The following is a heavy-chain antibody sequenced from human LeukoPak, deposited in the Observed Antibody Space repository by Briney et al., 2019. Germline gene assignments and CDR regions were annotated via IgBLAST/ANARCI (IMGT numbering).Heavy chain of an antibody. CDR2: IYYSGST. V-gene: IGHV4-59*12. Sequence: PSETLSLTCTVSGGSISSYYWSWIRQPPGKGLEWIGYIYYSGSTNYNPSLKSRVTISVDASKNQFSLKLSSVTAADTAVYYCALRDGDYVFAFDIWGQGTMVTVSS. CDR3: ALRDGDYVFAFDI. D-gene: IGHD4-17*01. J-gene: IGHJ3*02. CDR1: GGSISSYY.